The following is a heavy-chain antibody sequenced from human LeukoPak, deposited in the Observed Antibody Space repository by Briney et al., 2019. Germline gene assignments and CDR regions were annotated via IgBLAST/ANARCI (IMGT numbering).Heavy chain of an antibody. D-gene: IGHD3-22*01. CDR3: ARDYYDSSGYPYYYYYMDV. CDR2: IYTSGST. V-gene: IGHV4-4*07. CDR1: GGSISSYY. Sequence: ASETLSLTCTVSGGSISSYYWSWIRQPAGKGLEWIGRIYTSGSTNYNPSLKSRVTMSVDTSKNQFSLKLSSVTAADTAVYYCARDYYDSSGYPYYYYYMDVWGKGTTVTVSS. J-gene: IGHJ6*03.